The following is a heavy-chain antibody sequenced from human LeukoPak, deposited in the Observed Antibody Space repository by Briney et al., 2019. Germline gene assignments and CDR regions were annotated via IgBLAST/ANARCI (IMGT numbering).Heavy chain of an antibody. J-gene: IGHJ4*02. V-gene: IGHV1-69*05. D-gene: IGHD3-22*01. CDR1: GYTFTSYD. CDR2: IIPIFGTA. CDR3: ARGALDSSGYLFDY. Sequence: SVKVSCKASGYTFTSYDINWVRQAPGQGLEWMGRIIPIFGTANYAQKFQGRVTITTDESTSTAYMELSSLRSEDTAVYYCARGALDSSGYLFDYWGQGTLVTVSS.